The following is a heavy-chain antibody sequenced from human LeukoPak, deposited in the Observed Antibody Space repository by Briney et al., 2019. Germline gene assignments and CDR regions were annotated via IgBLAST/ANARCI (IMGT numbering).Heavy chain of an antibody. V-gene: IGHV3-64D*06. D-gene: IGHD6-13*01. J-gene: IGHJ4*02. CDR1: GFTFSPYS. CDR2: ISSNGGST. Sequence: PGGSLRLSCAASGFTFSPYSMNWVRQAPGKGLEYVSAISSNGGSTYYADSVKGRFTISRDNSKNTLYLQMSSLRAEDTAVCYCVKGSSSSWRFDYWGQGTLVTVSS. CDR3: VKGSSSSWRFDY.